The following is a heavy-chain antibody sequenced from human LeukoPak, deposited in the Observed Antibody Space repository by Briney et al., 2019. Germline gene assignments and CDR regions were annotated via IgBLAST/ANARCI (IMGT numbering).Heavy chain of an antibody. D-gene: IGHD6-19*01. Sequence: PGGSLRLSCAASGFTFSSYNMNWVRKAPGKGLEWVSSISSSSTYIYYADSVKGRFTISRDNAKNSLYLQMNSLRAEDTAVYYCAPLGVAVAGIWGQGTLVTVSS. CDR1: GFTFSSYN. J-gene: IGHJ4*02. CDR2: ISSSSTYI. CDR3: APLGVAVAGI. V-gene: IGHV3-21*01.